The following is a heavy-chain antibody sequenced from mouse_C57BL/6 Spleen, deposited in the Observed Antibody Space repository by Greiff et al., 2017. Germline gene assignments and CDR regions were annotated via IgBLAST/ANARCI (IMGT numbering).Heavy chain of an antibody. CDR3: ARRGTAVVGPFAY. D-gene: IGHD1-1*01. Sequence: EVQLVESGGDLVKPGGSLKLSCAASGFTFSSYCMSWVRQTPDKRLEWVATISSGGSYTYYPDSVKGRFTISRVTAKNTLYLQMSSLKSEDTAMYYCARRGTAVVGPFAYWGQGTLVTVSA. V-gene: IGHV5-6*01. CDR2: ISSGGSYT. CDR1: GFTFSSYC. J-gene: IGHJ3*01.